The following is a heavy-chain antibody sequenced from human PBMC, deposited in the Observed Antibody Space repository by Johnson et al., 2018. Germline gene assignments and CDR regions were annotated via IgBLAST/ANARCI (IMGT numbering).Heavy chain of an antibody. Sequence: QERLGESGGGLVQPRKSLRLSCVASGFTFSNYGMHWVRQAPGKGLEWVAVISFDGERQHYADSVKGRFTISRDNSQNTEALQMDSLRVEDTAVYYCAKRIEYSSSSAYFDYWGQGTLVTVSS. V-gene: IGHV3-30*18. CDR3: AKRIEYSSSSAYFDY. J-gene: IGHJ4*02. D-gene: IGHD6-6*01. CDR2: ISFDGERQ. CDR1: GFTFSNYG.